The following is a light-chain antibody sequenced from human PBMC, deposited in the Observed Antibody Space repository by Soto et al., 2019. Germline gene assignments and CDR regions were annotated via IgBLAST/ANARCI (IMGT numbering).Light chain of an antibody. V-gene: IGLV8-61*01. CDR1: SGSVSTGYY. J-gene: IGLJ3*02. CDR3: VLYMGSGIWV. Sequence: QTVVTQEPSFSVSPGETVTLTCGLSSGSVSTGYYPTWYQQTPGQAPRTLIYSTNTRSSGVPNRFSGSTLGDKAALTITGAQTHDQADYYCVLYMGSGIWVFGGGTKLTVL. CDR2: STN.